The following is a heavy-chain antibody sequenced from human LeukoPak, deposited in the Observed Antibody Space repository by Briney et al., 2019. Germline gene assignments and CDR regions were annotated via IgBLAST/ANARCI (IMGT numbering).Heavy chain of an antibody. Sequence: PSETLSLTCAVYGGSFSGYYWSWIRQPPGKGLEWIGEINHSGSTNYNPSLKSRVTISVDTSKNQFSLKLSSVTAADTAVYYCARFSHALYYYGSGTPRDYWGQGTLVTVSS. D-gene: IGHD3-10*01. CDR1: GGSFSGYY. CDR3: ARFSHALYYYGSGTPRDY. J-gene: IGHJ4*02. CDR2: INHSGST. V-gene: IGHV4-34*01.